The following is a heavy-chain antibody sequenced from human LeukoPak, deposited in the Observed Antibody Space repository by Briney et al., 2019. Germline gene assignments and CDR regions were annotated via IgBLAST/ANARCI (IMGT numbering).Heavy chain of an antibody. J-gene: IGHJ6*03. CDR1: GFTFRSYA. Sequence: PGGSLRLSCAASGFTFRSYAMSWVRQAPGKGLEWVAFIRYDGSNKYYADSVKGRFTISRDNSKNTLYLQMNSLRAEDTAVYYCARYSSSWRDSYYYYMDVWGKGTTVTISS. CDR3: ARYSSSWRDSYYYYMDV. CDR2: IRYDGSNK. D-gene: IGHD6-13*01. V-gene: IGHV3-30*02.